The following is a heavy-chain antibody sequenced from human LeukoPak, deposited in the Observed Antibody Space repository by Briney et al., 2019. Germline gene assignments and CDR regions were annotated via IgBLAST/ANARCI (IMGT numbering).Heavy chain of an antibody. CDR1: SGAISTYY. Sequence: PSETLSLTCTVSSGAISTYYWSWIRQPPGKGLEWIGYIYYSGSTNYNPSLKSRVTISVDTSKNQFSLKLSSVTAADTAVCYCAIQAIVGATGRHFDYWGQGTLVTVSS. D-gene: IGHD1-26*01. CDR2: IYYSGST. V-gene: IGHV4-59*08. CDR3: AIQAIVGATGRHFDY. J-gene: IGHJ4*02.